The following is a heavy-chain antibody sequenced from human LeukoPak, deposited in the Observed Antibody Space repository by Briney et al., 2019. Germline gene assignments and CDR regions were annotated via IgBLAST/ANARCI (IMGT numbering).Heavy chain of an antibody. CDR3: AIPPGYCGNDCSFDH. CDR2: IYPGDYET. D-gene: IGHD2-21*02. J-gene: IGHJ4*02. CDR1: GYSFSNYW. Sequence: GESLKISCEGSGYSFSNYWIGWVRQMPGKGLEWMGVIYPGDYETRYSPSFQGLVTISVDKSISTAYLQWSSLKASDTAMYYCAIPPGYCGNDCSFDHWGQGTLVTVSS. V-gene: IGHV5-51*01.